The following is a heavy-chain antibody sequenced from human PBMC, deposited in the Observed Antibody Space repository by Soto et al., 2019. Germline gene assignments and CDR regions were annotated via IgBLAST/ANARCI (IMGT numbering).Heavy chain of an antibody. J-gene: IGHJ4*02. CDR3: ARNSYISGDDDSYYFDY. D-gene: IGHD2-21*02. Sequence: ASVKVSCKASGYTSTRYAMHWVRQAPGQRPEWMGWINPGNGDTKYSEKLQGRVTFTRDTSATTIYMELSSLRSEDTALYYCARNSYISGDDDSYYFDYWGQGTPVTVSS. CDR2: INPGNGDT. CDR1: GYTSTRYA. V-gene: IGHV1-3*01.